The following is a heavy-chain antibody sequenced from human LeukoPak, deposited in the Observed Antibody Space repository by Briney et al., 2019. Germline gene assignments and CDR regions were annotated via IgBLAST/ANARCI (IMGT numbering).Heavy chain of an antibody. CDR1: GFTFSSYA. CDR2: ISGSSGRT. CDR3: AKSPVHSGWYLTVFDF. V-gene: IGHV3-23*01. J-gene: IGHJ4*02. D-gene: IGHD6-19*01. Sequence: GGSLRLSCAVSGFTFSSYAMSWVRQAPGKGLEWVSTISGSSGRTYYADSVKGRFTISRDNSKNTMSLQMNGLRAEDTAIYYCAKSPVHSGWYLTVFDFRGQGTLVTVSS.